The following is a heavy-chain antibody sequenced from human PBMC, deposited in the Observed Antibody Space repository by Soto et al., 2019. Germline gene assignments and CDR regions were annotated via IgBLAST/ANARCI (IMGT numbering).Heavy chain of an antibody. D-gene: IGHD6-13*01. CDR2: ISGYNDNT. CDR1: GYTFSSHG. Sequence: QVQLVQSGPEVKNPGASVKVSCKASGYTFSSHGISWVRQAPGQGLEWMGWISGYNDNTNYAQKLQGRVTMTTDTPTSTAYRERGPVNFDDTAVYCCATNIAVTGFYFDYGGPGPLVS. CDR3: ATNIAVTGFYFDY. J-gene: IGHJ4*02. V-gene: IGHV1-18*04.